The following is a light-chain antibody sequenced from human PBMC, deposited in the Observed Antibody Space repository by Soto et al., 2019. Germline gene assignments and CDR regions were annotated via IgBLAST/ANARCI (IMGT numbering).Light chain of an antibody. Sequence: DIQRTQSPSTLSASVGARVTITCRASQSISSWLAWYQQKPGKAPKLLIYDASSLESGVPSRFSGSGSGTEFTLIISGLQPDDFATYYCQQYNSYPLTFGGGTKVDIK. J-gene: IGKJ4*01. CDR3: QQYNSYPLT. CDR2: DAS. CDR1: QSISSW. V-gene: IGKV1-5*01.